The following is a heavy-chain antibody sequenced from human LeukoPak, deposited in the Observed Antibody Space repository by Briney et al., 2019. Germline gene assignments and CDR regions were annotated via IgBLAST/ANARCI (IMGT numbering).Heavy chain of an antibody. J-gene: IGHJ5*02. Sequence: SETLSLTCAVYGGSFSGYYWSWLRQPPGKGLEWIGEINHSGSTNYNPSLKSRVTISVDTSKNQFSLKLSSVTAADTAVYYCAREPYYGSGSRWFDPWGQGTLVTVSS. CDR3: AREPYYGSGSRWFDP. CDR2: INHSGST. CDR1: GGSFSGYY. D-gene: IGHD3-10*01. V-gene: IGHV4-34*01.